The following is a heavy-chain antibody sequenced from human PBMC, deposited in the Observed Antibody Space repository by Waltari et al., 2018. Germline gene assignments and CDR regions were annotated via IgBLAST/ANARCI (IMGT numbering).Heavy chain of an antibody. CDR1: GFTFGSYW. Sequence: EVQLVESGGGLVQPGGSLRLSCAASGFTFGSYWMSWVRQAPGKGLEWVANIKQDGSEKYYVDSVKGRFTISRDNAKNSLYLQMNSLRAEDTAVYYCARDGEGAMGYWGQGTLVTVSS. J-gene: IGHJ4*02. V-gene: IGHV3-7*01. CDR3: ARDGEGAMGY. CDR2: IKQDGSEK. D-gene: IGHD1-26*01.